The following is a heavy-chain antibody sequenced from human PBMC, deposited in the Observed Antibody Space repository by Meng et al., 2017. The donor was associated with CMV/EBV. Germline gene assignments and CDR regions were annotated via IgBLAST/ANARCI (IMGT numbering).Heavy chain of an antibody. CDR1: GGTLSGYD. V-gene: IGHV1-69*01. Sequence: QLVASGSEVKKPGSAVKVSCKASGGTLSGYDIRWVRQATGQGLEWMGGIIPIFGTANYAQKFQGRVTITADESTSTAYMELSSLRSEDTAVYYCARVCGGSCFDYWGQGTLVTVSS. CDR2: IIPIFGTA. CDR3: ARVCGGSCFDY. D-gene: IGHD2-15*01. J-gene: IGHJ4*02.